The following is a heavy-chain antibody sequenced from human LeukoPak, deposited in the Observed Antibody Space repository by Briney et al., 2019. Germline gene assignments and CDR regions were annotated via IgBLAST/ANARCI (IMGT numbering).Heavy chain of an antibody. V-gene: IGHV1-2*02. J-gene: IGHJ3*02. Sequence: ASVKVSCKASGYTFTGYYMHWVRQAPGQGLEWMGWINPNSGGTNYAQKFQGRVTMTRDTSISTAYMELSSLRSEDTAVYYCARETLYYYDSSGYYETFGAFDIWGQGTMVTVSS. CDR1: GYTFTGYY. CDR3: ARETLYYYDSSGYYETFGAFDI. CDR2: INPNSGGT. D-gene: IGHD3-22*01.